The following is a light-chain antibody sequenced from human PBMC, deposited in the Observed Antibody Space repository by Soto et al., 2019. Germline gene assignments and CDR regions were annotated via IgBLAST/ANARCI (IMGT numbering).Light chain of an antibody. CDR2: TND. J-gene: IGLJ2*01. Sequence: QYVLTQPPSASGTPGQRVTISCSGSSSNIGGNTVNWYQQLPGTAPKLLIYTNDQRPSGVPDRFSGSKSGTSASLAISGLQSEDEADYYCAAWDDSLSGVVFGGWTKLTVL. CDR3: AAWDDSLSGVV. V-gene: IGLV1-44*01. CDR1: SSNIGGNT.